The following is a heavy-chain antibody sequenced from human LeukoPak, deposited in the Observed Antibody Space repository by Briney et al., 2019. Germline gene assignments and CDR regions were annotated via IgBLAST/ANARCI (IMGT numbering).Heavy chain of an antibody. Sequence: GGSLRLSRAASGFTVRSNYMSWVRQAPGKGLDRVSVIYSGGSTYYADSVKGRFTISRDNSKNTLYLRMNSLRAEDTAVYYCAREPGYDHFDYWGQGTLVTVSS. CDR3: AREPGYDHFDY. D-gene: IGHD5-12*01. CDR2: IYSGGST. V-gene: IGHV3-53*01. J-gene: IGHJ4*02. CDR1: GFTVRSNY.